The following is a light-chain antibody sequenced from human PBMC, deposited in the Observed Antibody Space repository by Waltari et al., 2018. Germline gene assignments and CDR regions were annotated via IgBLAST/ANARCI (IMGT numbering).Light chain of an antibody. CDR3: QQYDNLPLT. J-gene: IGKJ5*01. Sequence: DIQMTQSPSSLSASVGARVTITCQASRNLYIYFNWYQQKPGNAPNLKIYETSKLETGVPSMFSGSGSGTDMTFAVSSLQPEDIATYYCQQYDNLPLTFGHGTRLKIK. CDR2: ETS. V-gene: IGKV1-33*01. CDR1: RNLYIY.